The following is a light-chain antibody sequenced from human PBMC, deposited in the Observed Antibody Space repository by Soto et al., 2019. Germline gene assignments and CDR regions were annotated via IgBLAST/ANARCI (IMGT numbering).Light chain of an antibody. CDR2: GVT. CDR1: SSNIGGYDF. J-gene: IGLJ1*01. V-gene: IGLV2-14*03. CDR3: SSFTSTSPLAL. Sequence: QSALTQSASVTGSPGQSITISCTGTSSNIGGYDFVSWYQQYPGKAPQLLIYGVTYRPSGVSHRFSGSKSGNTASLTISGLQTEDEADYYCSSFTSTSPLALVGPGTKFTVL.